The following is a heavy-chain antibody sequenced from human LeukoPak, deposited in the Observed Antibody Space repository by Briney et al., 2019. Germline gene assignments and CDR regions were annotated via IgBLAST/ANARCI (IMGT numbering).Heavy chain of an antibody. CDR3: ARVGLVPRSGYSSGWYADY. V-gene: IGHV3-21*01. CDR1: GFTFSSYS. D-gene: IGHD6-19*01. Sequence: GGSLRLSCAASGFTFSSYSMNWVRQAPGKGLEWVSSISSSSSYIYYADSVKGRFTISRDNAKNSLYLQMNSLRAEDTAVYYCARVGLVPRSGYSSGWYADYWGQGTLVTVSS. CDR2: ISSSSSYI. J-gene: IGHJ4*02.